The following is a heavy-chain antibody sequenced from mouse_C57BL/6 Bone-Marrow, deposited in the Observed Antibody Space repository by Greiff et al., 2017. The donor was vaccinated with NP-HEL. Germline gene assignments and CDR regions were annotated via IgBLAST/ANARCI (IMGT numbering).Heavy chain of an antibody. J-gene: IGHJ1*03. Sequence: VQLKQSVAELVRPGASVKLSCTASGFTIKNTYMHWVKQRPEQGLEWIGRIDPANGNTKYAPKFQGKATITADTSSNTAYLQLSSLTSEDTAIYYCARALGYFDVWGTGTTVTVSS. CDR3: ARALGYFDV. CDR2: IDPANGNT. V-gene: IGHV14-3*01. CDR1: GFTIKNTY.